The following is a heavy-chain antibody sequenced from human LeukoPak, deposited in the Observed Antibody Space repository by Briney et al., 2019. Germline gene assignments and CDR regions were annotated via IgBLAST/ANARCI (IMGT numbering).Heavy chain of an antibody. D-gene: IGHD4-17*01. J-gene: IGHJ4*02. Sequence: GGSLRLSCAASGFTFSSYEMNWVRQAPGKGLEWVSSISSSSSYIYYADSVKGRFTISRDNAKNSLYLQMNSLRAEDTAVYYCARGPYGDYVFDYWGQGTLVTVSS. CDR3: ARGPYGDYVFDY. CDR1: GFTFSSYE. V-gene: IGHV3-21*01. CDR2: ISSSSSYI.